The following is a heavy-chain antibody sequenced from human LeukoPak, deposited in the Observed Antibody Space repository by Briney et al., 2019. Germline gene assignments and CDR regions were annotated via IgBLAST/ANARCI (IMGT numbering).Heavy chain of an antibody. V-gene: IGHV4-34*01. CDR2: INHSGST. CDR3: ARVLDSSGYYYGFDP. D-gene: IGHD3-22*01. Sequence: SETLSLTCAVYGRSFSGYYWSCIRQPPGKGLEWIGEINHSGSTNYNPSLKSQVTISVDTSKNQFSLKLSSVTAADTAVYYCARVLDSSGYYYGFDPWGQGTLVTVSS. J-gene: IGHJ5*02. CDR1: GRSFSGYY.